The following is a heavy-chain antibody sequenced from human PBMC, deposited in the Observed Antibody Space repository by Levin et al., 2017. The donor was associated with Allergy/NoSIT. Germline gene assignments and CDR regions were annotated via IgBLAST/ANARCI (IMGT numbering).Heavy chain of an antibody. CDR1: GFTFSNAW. CDR2: IKSKTDGGTT. CDR3: TTDPDGDYDILTGYFGVFDY. J-gene: IGHJ4*02. Sequence: KPGGSLRLSCAASGFTFSNAWMSWVRQAPGKGLEWVGRIKSKTDGGTTDYAAPVKGRFTISRDDSKNTLYLQMNSLKTEDTAVYYCTTDPDGDYDILTGYFGVFDYWGQGTLVTVSS. D-gene: IGHD3-9*01. V-gene: IGHV3-15*01.